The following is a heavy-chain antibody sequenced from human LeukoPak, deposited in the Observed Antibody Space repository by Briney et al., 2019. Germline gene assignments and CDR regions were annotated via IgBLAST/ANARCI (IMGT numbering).Heavy chain of an antibody. CDR2: XNDSGRT. CDR3: ARHVSMVRGVKVHAFDI. D-gene: IGHD3-10*01. V-gene: IGHV4-59*08. CDR1: GGSISNYY. J-gene: IGHJ3*02. Sequence: TSETLSLTCTVSGGSISNYYWSWIRQPPGKGLEGIGYXNDSGRTNYNSSLKSRVTISVDTSNNQFSLKLSSVTAADTAVYYCARHVSMVRGVKVHAFDIWGQGTVVIVSS.